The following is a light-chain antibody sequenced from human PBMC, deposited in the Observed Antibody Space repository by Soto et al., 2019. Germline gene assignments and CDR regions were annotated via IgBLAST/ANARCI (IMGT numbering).Light chain of an antibody. J-gene: IGKJ1*01. CDR2: LGS. CDR1: QSLLHSNGNIY. CDR3: MQAIQAPRT. Sequence: DIVLTQSPLSLPVTPGEPASISCRSSQSLLHSNGNIYLDWYLQKPGQSPQLLIYLGSIRASGVPDRFSGSGSSTDFTLKITGVEAEDVGVYYCMQAIQAPRTCRLGTKVEIK. V-gene: IGKV2-28*01.